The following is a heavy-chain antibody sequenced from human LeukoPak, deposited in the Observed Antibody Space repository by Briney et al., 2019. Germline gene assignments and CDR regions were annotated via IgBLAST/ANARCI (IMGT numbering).Heavy chain of an antibody. CDR2: ISSSSSYI. CDR3: ARDLRGYSSSWNPPVSGYYYYMDV. Sequence: PGGSLRLSCAASGFTFSSYSMNWVRQAPGKGLEWVSSISSSSSYIYYADSVKGRFTISRDNAKNSLYLQMNSLRAEDTAVYYCARDLRGYSSSWNPPVSGYYYYMDVWGKGTTVTVSS. CDR1: GFTFSSYS. V-gene: IGHV3-21*01. J-gene: IGHJ6*03. D-gene: IGHD6-13*01.